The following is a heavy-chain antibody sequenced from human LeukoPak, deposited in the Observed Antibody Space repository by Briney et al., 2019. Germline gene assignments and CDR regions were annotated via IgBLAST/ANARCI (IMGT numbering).Heavy chain of an antibody. D-gene: IGHD5-24*01. CDR1: GGALTTHY. V-gene: IGHV4-59*08. CDR3: GRHARDEGYTSLYCFFYIDV. Sequence: SETLSLTCTVSGGALTTHYWSWIRQPPGKGLEWIGLFYVGVTTKYNPSLRSRVTISSDTSKNQFSLNLASVTVADTAVYYCGRHARDEGYTSLYCFFYIDVWGKGTTVTVS. CDR2: FYVGVTT. J-gene: IGHJ6*03.